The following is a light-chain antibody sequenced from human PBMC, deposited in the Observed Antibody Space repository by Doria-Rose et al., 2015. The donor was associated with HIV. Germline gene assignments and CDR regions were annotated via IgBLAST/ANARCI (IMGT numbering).Light chain of an antibody. CDR3: QQYYGTPS. Sequence: DIRMTQSPESLGMSLGERATLNCKSNQSLLYTSKNYLAWYQQKPGQPPKLLIYWASTRQSGVPARFSGSGSGTDFTLTISSLEAEDVAVYYCQQYYGTPSFGPGTTVDI. J-gene: IGKJ3*01. V-gene: IGKV4-1*01. CDR1: QSLLYTSKNY. CDR2: WAS.